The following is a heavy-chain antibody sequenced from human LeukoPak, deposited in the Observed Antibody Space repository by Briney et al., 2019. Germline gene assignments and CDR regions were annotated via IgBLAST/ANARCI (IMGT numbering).Heavy chain of an antibody. CDR1: GFTFSSYA. V-gene: IGHV3-23*01. CDR3: AKDVQYRSGYEPYFDY. D-gene: IGHD5-12*01. CDR2: ISGSGGST. Sequence: PGGSLRLSCAASGFTFSSYAMSWVRQAPGKGLEWVSAISGSGGSTYYADSVKGRFTISRDNSKNTLYLQMNSLRAEDTAVYYCAKDVQYRSGYEPYFDYWGQGTLVTVSS. J-gene: IGHJ4*02.